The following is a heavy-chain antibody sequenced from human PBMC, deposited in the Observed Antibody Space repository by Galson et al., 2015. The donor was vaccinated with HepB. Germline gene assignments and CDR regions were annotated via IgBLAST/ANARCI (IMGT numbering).Heavy chain of an antibody. CDR1: GFSFSSYA. CDR3: AKDDYSSGWYGAFEI. Sequence: SLRLSCAASGFSFSSYAMSWVRQAPGKGLEWVSTISGSGGSTNYADSVKGRFTISRDKSKNTLYLQMNSLRAEDTAVYYCAKDDYSSGWYGAFEIWGQGTMVTVSS. J-gene: IGHJ3*02. CDR2: ISGSGGST. D-gene: IGHD6-19*01. V-gene: IGHV3-23*01.